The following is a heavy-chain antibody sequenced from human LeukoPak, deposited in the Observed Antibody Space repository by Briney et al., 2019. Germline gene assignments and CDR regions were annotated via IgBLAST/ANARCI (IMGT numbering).Heavy chain of an antibody. CDR1: GYTFTSYD. Sequence: ASVKVSCKASGYTFTSYDINWVRQTTGQGLEWMGWMNPNSGNTGYAQKFQGRVTMTRNTSISTAYMELNSLRSEDTAVYYCARDRRYSGSYFDWFDPWGQGTLVTVSS. CDR3: ARDRRYSGSYFDWFDP. J-gene: IGHJ5*02. D-gene: IGHD1-26*01. V-gene: IGHV1-8*01. CDR2: MNPNSGNT.